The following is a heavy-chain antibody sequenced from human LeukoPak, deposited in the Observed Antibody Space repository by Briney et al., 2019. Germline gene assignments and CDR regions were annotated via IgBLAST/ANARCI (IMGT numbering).Heavy chain of an antibody. Sequence: GASVKVSCKASGYTFTNYGISWVRQDPGQGLEWMGWISAYNANTNYAQKLQGRVTMTTDTSTSTAYMELRSLRSDDTAVYYCARDVDYRFDSWGQGTLVTVSS. CDR2: ISAYNANT. D-gene: IGHD5-12*01. CDR3: ARDVDYRFDS. J-gene: IGHJ5*01. V-gene: IGHV1-18*01. CDR1: GYTFTNYG.